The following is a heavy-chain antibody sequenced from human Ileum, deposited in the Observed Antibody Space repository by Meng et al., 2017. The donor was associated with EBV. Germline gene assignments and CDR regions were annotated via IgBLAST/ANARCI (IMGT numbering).Heavy chain of an antibody. D-gene: IGHD4-17*01. Sequence: VLLPPWGSRRLKPAQTLSLTCAVYGGSFSCYYWIWTRQPPGKGLEWIGEINHRGSTNYTPSLKSRVTISVDTSKNQFSLTLSPVTAADTAVYYCARGRGYGDYGSLYWGQGTLVTVSS. J-gene: IGHJ4*02. V-gene: IGHV4-34*01. CDR2: INHRGST. CDR3: ARGRGYGDYGSLY. CDR1: GGSFSCYY.